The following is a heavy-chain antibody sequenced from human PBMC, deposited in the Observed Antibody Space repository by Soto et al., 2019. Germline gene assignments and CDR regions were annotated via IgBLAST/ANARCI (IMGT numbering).Heavy chain of an antibody. Sequence: GASVKVSCKASGYTFTSYGISWVRQAPGQGLEWMGWISAYNGNTNYAQKLQGRVTMTTDTSTSTAYMELRSLRSDDTAVYYCARVRDYGDYLGHWFDPWGQGTPVTVSS. V-gene: IGHV1-18*04. CDR3: ARVRDYGDYLGHWFDP. CDR1: GYTFTSYG. D-gene: IGHD4-17*01. J-gene: IGHJ5*02. CDR2: ISAYNGNT.